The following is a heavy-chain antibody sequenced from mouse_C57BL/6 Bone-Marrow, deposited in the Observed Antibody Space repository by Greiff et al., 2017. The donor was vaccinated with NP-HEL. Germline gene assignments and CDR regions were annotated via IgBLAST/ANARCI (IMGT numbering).Heavy chain of an antibody. J-gene: IGHJ4*01. V-gene: IGHV1-50*01. CDR2: IDPSDSYT. Sequence: QVQLQQPGAELVKPGASVKLSCKASGYTFTSYWMQWVKQRPGQGLEWIGEIDPSDSYTNYNQKFKGKATFTVDTSSSTAYMQLSSLTSEDSAVYYCARWDGFINTVDGYAMDYWGQGTSITVSS. D-gene: IGHD1-1*01. CDR3: ARWDGFINTVDGYAMDY. CDR1: GYTFTSYW.